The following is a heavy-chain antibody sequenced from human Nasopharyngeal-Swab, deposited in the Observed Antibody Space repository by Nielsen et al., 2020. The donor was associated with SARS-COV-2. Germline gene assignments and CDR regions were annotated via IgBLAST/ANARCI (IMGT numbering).Heavy chain of an antibody. V-gene: IGHV3-74*01. D-gene: IGHD3-22*01. J-gene: IGHJ4*02. CDR3: TRLTYYYDSSSGG. CDR1: GFTFGHYW. CDR2: INADGSST. Sequence: GGSLRLSCVASGFTFGHYWMHWVRQVPGKGLVWVSHINADGSSTTYAASVKGRFTISRDNDKNTLLLQMDNLRAEDTAVHYCTRLTYYYDSSSGGWGQGTLDTVSS.